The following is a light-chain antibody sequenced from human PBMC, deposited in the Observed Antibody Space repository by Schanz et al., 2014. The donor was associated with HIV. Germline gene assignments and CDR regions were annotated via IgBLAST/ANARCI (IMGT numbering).Light chain of an antibody. CDR1: QPISSN. V-gene: IGKV3-15*01. J-gene: IGKJ1*01. CDR3: QQYNNWPWT. CDR2: GAS. Sequence: ETVLTQSPATLSVSPGERATLSCRASQPISSNLAWYQQKPGQVPRLLIYGASTRATGVPARFSGSGSATEFTLTISSLQSEDFAVYYCQQYNNWPWTFGQGTRV.